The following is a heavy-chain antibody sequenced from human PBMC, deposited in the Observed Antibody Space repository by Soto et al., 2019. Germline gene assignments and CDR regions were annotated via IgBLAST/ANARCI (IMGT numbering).Heavy chain of an antibody. Sequence: QVQLQESGPGLVSPWGTLSLTCTVSGASISSSGYYWVWIRQAPGKGLEWIGSIDYIGNTYYNPSLKSRVTVSVDTSKNQISLQLKSVTAADTAVHYCVRGGLRYQKSSYYFDVWSQGTLVTVSS. J-gene: IGHJ4*02. D-gene: IGHD3-16*01. V-gene: IGHV4-39*01. CDR2: IDYIGNT. CDR3: VRGGLRYQKSSYYFDV. CDR1: GASISSSGYY.